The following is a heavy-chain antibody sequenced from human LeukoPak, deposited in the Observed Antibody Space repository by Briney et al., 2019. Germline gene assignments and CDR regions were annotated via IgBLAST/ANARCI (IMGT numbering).Heavy chain of an antibody. Sequence: GGSLRLSCAASGFTFSSYSMNWVRQAPGKGLEGVSYISSSSTIYYADSVKGRFTISRDNAKNSLYLQMNSLRAEDTAVYYCARRYCSTTSCYWSFDYWGQGTLVTVSS. D-gene: IGHD2-2*01. CDR2: ISSSSTI. J-gene: IGHJ4*02. V-gene: IGHV3-48*04. CDR1: GFTFSSYS. CDR3: ARRYCSTTSCYWSFDY.